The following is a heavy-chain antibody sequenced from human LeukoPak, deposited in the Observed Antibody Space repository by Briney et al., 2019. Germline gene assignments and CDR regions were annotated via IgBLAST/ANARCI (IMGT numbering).Heavy chain of an antibody. V-gene: IGHV3-23*01. CDR3: AKAPVTSCRGAFCYPFDY. CDR1: GFTFSNHG. Sequence: PGGSLRLSCAASGFTFSNHGMNWVRQAPGKGLEWVSGISGSGDTLYYADSVRGRFTISRDTSRSTLYLQMNSLRAEDAAVYYCAKAPVTSCRGAFCYPFDYWGQGTLVTVSS. D-gene: IGHD2-15*01. CDR2: ISGSGDTL. J-gene: IGHJ4*02.